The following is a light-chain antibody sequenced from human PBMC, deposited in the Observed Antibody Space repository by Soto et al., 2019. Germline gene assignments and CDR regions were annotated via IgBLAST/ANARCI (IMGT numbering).Light chain of an antibody. CDR2: WVS. CDR3: HQYYKSSRR. CDR1: QSGSYSSNNKTY. J-gene: IGKJ1*01. V-gene: IGKV4-1*01. Sequence: DIVVTQSPDSLAVSLGETATINCKSSQSGSYSSNNKTYLGWYQHKPGQPPKLLIYWVSTRKTGDPDRFSGRVSGTDFTLTICILQAEDVAFDYGHQYYKSSRRFRQGTKVEVK.